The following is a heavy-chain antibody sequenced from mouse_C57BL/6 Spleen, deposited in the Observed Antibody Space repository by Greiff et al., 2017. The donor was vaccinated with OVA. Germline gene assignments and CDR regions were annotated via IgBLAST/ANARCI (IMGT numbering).Heavy chain of an antibody. CDR2: IYPGSGNT. V-gene: IGHV1-76*01. CDR3: AREEGDY. J-gene: IGHJ2*01. Sequence: QVHVKQSGAELVRPGASVKLSCKASGYTFTDYYINWVKQRPGQGLEWIARIYPGSGNTYYNEKFKSKATLTVDTSSSTAYMQLSSLTSEDSAVYYCAREEGDYWGQGTTLTVSS. CDR1: GYTFTDYY.